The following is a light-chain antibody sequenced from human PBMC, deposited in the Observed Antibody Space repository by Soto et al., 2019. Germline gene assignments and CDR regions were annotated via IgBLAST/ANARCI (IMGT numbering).Light chain of an antibody. CDR1: QGIASY. J-gene: IGKJ4*01. CDR3: QQLNSYPLT. CDR2: AAS. Sequence: LTQSPSSLSASVGDRVTITCRDSQGIASYLAWYQQKPGQAPNLLIYAASTLQSGVPSRFSGSGSGTDFTLTIRSLQPEDFATYYCQQLNSYPLTFGGGTKVEI. V-gene: IGKV1-9*01.